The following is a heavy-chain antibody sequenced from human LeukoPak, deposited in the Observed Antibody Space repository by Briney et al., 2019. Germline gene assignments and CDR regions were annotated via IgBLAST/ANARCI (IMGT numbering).Heavy chain of an antibody. CDR3: ARFGCKNGVCYRVAFDI. Sequence: PGGSLRLSCAASGFTFSDYYMSWIRQAPGKGLEWVSYISSSGSTIYYADSVKGRFTISRDNAKNSLYLQINSLRAEDTAVYYCARFGCKNGVCYRVAFDIWGQGTMVTVSS. D-gene: IGHD2-8*01. CDR1: GFTFSDYY. J-gene: IGHJ3*02. CDR2: ISSSGSTI. V-gene: IGHV3-11*01.